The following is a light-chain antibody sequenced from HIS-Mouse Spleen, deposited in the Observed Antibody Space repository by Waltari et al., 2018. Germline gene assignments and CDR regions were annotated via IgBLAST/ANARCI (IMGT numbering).Light chain of an antibody. CDR1: SSDVWSYNL. Sequence: QSALTQPASVSGSPGQSITISCTGTSSDVWSYNLVSWYQHHPGNAPKLMIYEGSKRPSGVSNRFSGSKSGNTASLTISGLQAEDEADYYCCSYAGSSTYVVFGGGTKLTVL. CDR3: CSYAGSSTYVV. CDR2: EGS. J-gene: IGLJ2*01. V-gene: IGLV2-23*01.